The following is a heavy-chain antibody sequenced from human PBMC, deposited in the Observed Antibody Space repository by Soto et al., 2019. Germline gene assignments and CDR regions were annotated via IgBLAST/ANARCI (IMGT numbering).Heavy chain of an antibody. CDR1: GFTFSSYA. J-gene: IGHJ6*02. V-gene: IGHV3-30-3*01. CDR3: ARVNTIFGVVPPREGMDV. D-gene: IGHD3-3*01. Sequence: GGSLRLSCAASGFTFSSYAMHWVRQAPGKGLEWVAVISYDGSNKYYADSVKGRFTISRDNSKNTLYLQMNSLRAEDTAVYYCARVNTIFGVVPPREGMDVWGQGTTVTVSS. CDR2: ISYDGSNK.